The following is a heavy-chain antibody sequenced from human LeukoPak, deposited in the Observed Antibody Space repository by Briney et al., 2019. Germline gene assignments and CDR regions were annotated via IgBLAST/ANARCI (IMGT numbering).Heavy chain of an antibody. CDR2: IKQDGSEK. J-gene: IGHJ4*02. Sequence: PGGSLRLSCAASGFTFSSYWMSWVRQAPGKGLEWVANIKQDGSEKYYVDSVKGRFTISRDNAKNPLYLQMNSLRAEDTAVYYCARDPYYYGSGSYYNPDLLLGFDYWGQGTLVTVSS. V-gene: IGHV3-7*03. CDR3: ARDPYYYGSGSYYNPDLLLGFDY. D-gene: IGHD3-10*01. CDR1: GFTFSSYW.